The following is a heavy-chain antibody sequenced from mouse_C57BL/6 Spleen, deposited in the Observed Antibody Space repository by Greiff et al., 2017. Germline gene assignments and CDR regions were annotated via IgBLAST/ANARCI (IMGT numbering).Heavy chain of an antibody. CDR2: INPSSGYT. D-gene: IGHD1-1*01. Sequence: QVQLQQSGAELARPGASVKMSCKASGYTFTSYTMHWVKQRPGQGLEWIGYINPSSGYTKYNQKFKDKATLTADKSSSTAYMQLSSLTSEDSAVYYCARSLTGSSYWYVDVWGTGTTVTVSS. CDR3: ARSLTGSSYWYVDV. V-gene: IGHV1-4*01. CDR1: GYTFTSYT. J-gene: IGHJ1*03.